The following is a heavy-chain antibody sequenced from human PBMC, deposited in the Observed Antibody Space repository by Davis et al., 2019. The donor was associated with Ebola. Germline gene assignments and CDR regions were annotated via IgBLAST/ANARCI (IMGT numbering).Heavy chain of an antibody. Sequence: SVKVSCKASGGTFSSYTISWVRQAPGQGLEWMGRIIPILGIANYAQKFQGRVTITADKSTSTAYMELSSLRSEDTAVYYCARDQRTTVTTWGHGYYYYGMDVWGKGTTVTVSS. CDR2: IIPILGIA. V-gene: IGHV1-69*04. CDR1: GGTFSSYT. D-gene: IGHD4-11*01. CDR3: ARDQRTTVTTWGHGYYYYGMDV. J-gene: IGHJ6*04.